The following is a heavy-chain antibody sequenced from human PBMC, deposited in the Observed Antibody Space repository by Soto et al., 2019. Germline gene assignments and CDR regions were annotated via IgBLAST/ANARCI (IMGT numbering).Heavy chain of an antibody. CDR1: GFTFDDYA. V-gene: IGHV3-9*01. CDR2: ISWNSGGI. Sequence: SLRLSCAASGFTFDDYAMHWVRQAPGKGLEWVSGISWNSGGIGYADSVKGRFTISRDNAKNSLYLQMNSLRAEDTALYYCARLGVVIIGDAFDIWGQGTMVTVSS. J-gene: IGHJ3*02. D-gene: IGHD3-3*01. CDR3: ARLGVVIIGDAFDI.